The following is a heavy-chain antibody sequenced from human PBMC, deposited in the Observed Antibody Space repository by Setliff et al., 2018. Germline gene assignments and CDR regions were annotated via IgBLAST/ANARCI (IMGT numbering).Heavy chain of an antibody. CDR3: ARDNPILGATDY. Sequence: PSETLSLTCAVYGDSFSDYYWSWIRQPPGKGLEWIEEINHRGSTNYSPPLKGRVTISVDTSRNQFSLNLTSVTAADTALYFCARDNPILGATDYWGQGALVTVSS. CDR1: GDSFSDYY. D-gene: IGHD1-26*01. CDR2: INHRGST. V-gene: IGHV4-34*01. J-gene: IGHJ4*02.